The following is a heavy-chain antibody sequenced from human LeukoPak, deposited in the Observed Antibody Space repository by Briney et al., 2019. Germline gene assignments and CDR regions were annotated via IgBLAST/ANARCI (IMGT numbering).Heavy chain of an antibody. V-gene: IGHV5-51*01. J-gene: IGHJ4*02. D-gene: IGHD6-13*01. CDR2: IYPGDSDT. CDR1: GYSFSNNW. CDR3: ARRRYSSSWYGDFDY. Sequence: GESLKISCKGSGYSFSNNWIGWVRQMPGKGLEWMAIIYPGDSDTRYSPPFQGQVTISADKSISTAYLQWSSLKASDTAMYYCARRRYSSSWYGDFDYWGQGTLVTVSS.